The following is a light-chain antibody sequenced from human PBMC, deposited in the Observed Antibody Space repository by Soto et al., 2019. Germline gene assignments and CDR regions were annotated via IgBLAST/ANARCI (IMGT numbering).Light chain of an antibody. Sequence: DVQMTQSPSSLSALVGDRVTITCRASQSVSRYLNWYQHKPGKAPKLLINAASNLRSGVPSRFSGSGSGTDFTLTIVGLQPEDFAVYYCQQSYITPPITFGQGTRLELK. CDR2: AAS. CDR1: QSVSRY. CDR3: QQSYITPPIT. J-gene: IGKJ5*01. V-gene: IGKV1-39*01.